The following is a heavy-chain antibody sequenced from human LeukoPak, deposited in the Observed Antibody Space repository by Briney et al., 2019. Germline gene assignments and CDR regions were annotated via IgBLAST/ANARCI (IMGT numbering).Heavy chain of an antibody. CDR1: GGTFSSYA. Sequence: SVKVSCKASGGTFSSYAISWVRQAPGQGLEWVGGIIPIFCTSNYAQKLQGRATITADDSTSTAYMELSSLRSEDTAVYYCARDARIEDTGPYYYCSYMDVWGKGTTVTISS. CDR2: IIPIFCTS. J-gene: IGHJ6*03. CDR3: ARDARIEDTGPYYYCSYMDV. D-gene: IGHD5-18*01. V-gene: IGHV1-69*13.